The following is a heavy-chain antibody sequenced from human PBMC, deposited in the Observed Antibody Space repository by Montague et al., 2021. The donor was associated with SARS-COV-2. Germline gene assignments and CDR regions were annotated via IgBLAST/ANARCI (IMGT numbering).Heavy chain of an antibody. D-gene: IGHD3-3*01. Sequence: PALVQPTQTLTLTCVFSGFSLNTDGVGVAWIRRPPGKALEWLALIYWDGDQRYSPSLKTRLTITKDTSKNRVVLTMTNLDPVDTATYYCARRYDFYRAEAFDVWGQGTMLTVSS. CDR1: GFSLNTDGVG. V-gene: IGHV2-5*02. CDR3: ARRYDFYRAEAFDV. CDR2: IYWDGDQ. J-gene: IGHJ3*01.